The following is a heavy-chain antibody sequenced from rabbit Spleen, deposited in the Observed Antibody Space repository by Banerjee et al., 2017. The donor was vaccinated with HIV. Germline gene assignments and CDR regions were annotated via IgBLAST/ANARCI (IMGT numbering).Heavy chain of an antibody. J-gene: IGHJ4*01. CDR3: ARDAAGREDFNL. D-gene: IGHD4-2*01. CDR1: EFDFSGNYY. Sequence: QEQLVESGGGLVQPEGSLTLTCTASEFDFSGNYYICWVRQAPGKGLEWIACIDVTKSGRTYLATWAKGRFTISKPSSTTVTLQMTSLTAADTATYFCARDAAGREDFNLWGPGTLVTVS. CDR2: IDVTKSGRT. V-gene: IGHV1S45*01.